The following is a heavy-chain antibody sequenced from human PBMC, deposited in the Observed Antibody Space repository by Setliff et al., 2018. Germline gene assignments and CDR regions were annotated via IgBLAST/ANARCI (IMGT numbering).Heavy chain of an antibody. V-gene: IGHV3-11*04. D-gene: IGHD5-18*01. CDR1: GFRFSDLY. CDR2: ISGDGDTV. J-gene: IGHJ4*02. CDR3: AKFVGYAYGYDY. Sequence: GGSLRLSCAASGFRFSDLYMSWVRQVPGKGLEWLSKISGDGDTVYYADSVRGRFTISRDNAKNSLYLQMNSLRAEDSAVYYCAKFVGYAYGYDYWGRGTLVTVSS.